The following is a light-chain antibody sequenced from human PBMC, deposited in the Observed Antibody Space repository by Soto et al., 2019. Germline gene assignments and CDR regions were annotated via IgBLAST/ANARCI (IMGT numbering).Light chain of an antibody. V-gene: IGKV3-15*01. J-gene: IGKJ4*01. CDR3: QQYNYWPPLT. CDR1: QSVSSN. Sequence: ELVMTQSPATLSVSPGERATLSCRASQSVSSNLAWYQQKPGQAPRLLIFGASTRATGIPARFSGSGSGTEFTLTISSLQSEDFAVYYCQQYNYWPPLTLGGGTKVDIK. CDR2: GAS.